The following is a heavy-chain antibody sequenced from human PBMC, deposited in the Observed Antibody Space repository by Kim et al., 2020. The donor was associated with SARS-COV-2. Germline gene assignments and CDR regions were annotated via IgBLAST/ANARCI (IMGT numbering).Heavy chain of an antibody. Sequence: SETLSLTCAVYGGSFSGYYWSWIRQPPGKGLEWIGEINHSGSTNYNPSLKSRVTISVDTSKNQFSLKLSSVTAADTAVYYCARGHLRRATAAFDIWGQVTMVTVSS. CDR2: INHSGST. CDR1: GGSFSGYY. V-gene: IGHV4-34*01. D-gene: IGHD1-26*01. CDR3: ARGHLRRATAAFDI. J-gene: IGHJ3*02.